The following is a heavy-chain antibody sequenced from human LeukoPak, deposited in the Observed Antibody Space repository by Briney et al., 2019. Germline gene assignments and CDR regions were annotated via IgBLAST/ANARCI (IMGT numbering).Heavy chain of an antibody. J-gene: IGHJ3*01. CDR1: GYTFTNYW. D-gene: IGHD2-15*01. Sequence: GEALKISRKGPGYTFTNYWIGWGRPMPGKGVGWMGIIYPGDSDTRYSPSFQGQVTISLDKTLNTAYVLWRSLKASDTAAYYCVRRGFCSGDGCYLNVFFLWGHGTMVIASS. CDR2: IYPGDSDT. V-gene: IGHV5-51*01. CDR3: VRRGFCSGDGCYLNVFFL.